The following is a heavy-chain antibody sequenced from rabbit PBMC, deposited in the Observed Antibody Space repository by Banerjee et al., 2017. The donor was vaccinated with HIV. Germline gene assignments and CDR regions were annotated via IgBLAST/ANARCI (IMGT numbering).Heavy chain of an antibody. V-gene: IGHV1S45*01. CDR2: IYAGSSGGP. D-gene: IGHD4-1*01. CDR3: ARDLAGVIGWNFDL. J-gene: IGHJ4*01. CDR1: GFSFSSYW. Sequence: QQQLEESGGDLVKPEGSLTLTCTASGFSFSSYWMCWVRQAPGKGLEWIACIYAGSSGGPYYASWAKSRFTISKTSSTTVTLQMTSLTAADTATYFCARDLAGVIGWNFDLWGPGTLVTVS.